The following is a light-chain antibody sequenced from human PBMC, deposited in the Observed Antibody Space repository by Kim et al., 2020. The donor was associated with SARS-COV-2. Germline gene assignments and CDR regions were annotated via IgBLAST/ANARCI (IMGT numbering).Light chain of an antibody. CDR3: FQGTHLPHT. CDR2: SVS. Sequence: QPASISCRSRQSLVHGDGNTYLTWFQQRPGQPPRVLIYSVSIRDSGVSDRFSGSGAGTDFTLNINRVEAEDVGIYYCFQGTHLPHTFGQGTKLEI. J-gene: IGKJ2*01. CDR1: QSLVHGDGNTY. V-gene: IGKV2-24*01.